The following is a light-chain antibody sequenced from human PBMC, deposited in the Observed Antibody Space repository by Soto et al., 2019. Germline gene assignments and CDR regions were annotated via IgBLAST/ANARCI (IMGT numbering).Light chain of an antibody. CDR1: QSVSSY. V-gene: IGKV3-11*01. J-gene: IGKJ4*01. CDR3: QQRL. Sequence: EIVLTQSPATLSLSPGERATLSCRASQSVSSYLAWYQQKPGQAPRLLIYDASNRATGIPARFSGSGSGTDXTLTISSLEPEDFAVYYCQQRLFGGGTKVEIK. CDR2: DAS.